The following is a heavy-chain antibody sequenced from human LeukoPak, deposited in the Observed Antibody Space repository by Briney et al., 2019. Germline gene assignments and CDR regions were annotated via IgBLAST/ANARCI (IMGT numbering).Heavy chain of an antibody. J-gene: IGHJ6*03. CDR3: ARGGGSGSYYIGYYYYYMEV. V-gene: IGHV4-39*07. CDR1: GGSISSSSYY. Sequence: SETLSLTCTVSGGSISSSSYYWGWIRQPPGKGLEWIGSIYYSGSTNYNPSLKSRVTISVDTSKNQFSLKLSSVTAADTAVYYCARGGGSGSYYIGYYYYYMEVWGKGTTVTISS. D-gene: IGHD3-10*01. CDR2: IYYSGST.